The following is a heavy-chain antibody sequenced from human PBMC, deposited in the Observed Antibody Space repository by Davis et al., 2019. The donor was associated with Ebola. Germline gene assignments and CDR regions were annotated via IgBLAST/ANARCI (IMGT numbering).Heavy chain of an antibody. V-gene: IGHV3-48*04. CDR2: ISSSSSVM. CDR1: GFTFSNYA. CDR3: ARDGGSIGVVIIAWFDY. Sequence: GESLKISCAASGFTFSNYAMNWVRQAPGKGLERVSYISSSSSVMSYADSVKGRFTISRDNAKSSLHLQMNSLRAEDTAVYYCARDGGSIGVVIIAWFDYWGQGTLVTVSS. J-gene: IGHJ4*02. D-gene: IGHD3-3*01.